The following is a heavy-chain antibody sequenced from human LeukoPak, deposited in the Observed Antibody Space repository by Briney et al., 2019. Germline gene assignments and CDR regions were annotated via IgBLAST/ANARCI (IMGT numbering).Heavy chain of an antibody. Sequence: ASVKVSCKASGYLFRSYGITWVRQAPGQGLGWMGWITPYNGNTNFAQKFQGRVTMTTDTSTSTVYMEVRGLRSDDTAMYYCARDVGITVADSFDPWGQGTLVTVSS. D-gene: IGHD6-13*01. CDR2: ITPYNGNT. CDR1: GYLFRSYG. J-gene: IGHJ5*02. V-gene: IGHV1-18*01. CDR3: ARDVGITVADSFDP.